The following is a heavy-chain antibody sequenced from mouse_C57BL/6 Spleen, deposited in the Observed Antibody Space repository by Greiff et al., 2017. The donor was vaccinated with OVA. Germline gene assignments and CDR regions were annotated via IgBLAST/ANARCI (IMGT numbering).Heavy chain of an antibody. CDR2: IDPETGGT. Sequence: VQLQQSGAELVRPGASVTLSCKASGYTFTDYEMHWVKQTPVHGLEWIGAIDPETGGTPYNQKFKGKAILTADKSSSTAYMELRSLTSEDSAVYYCTRSGLGGDWYFDVWGTGTTVTVSS. V-gene: IGHV1-15*01. CDR3: TRSGLGGDWYFDV. J-gene: IGHJ1*03. D-gene: IGHD4-1*01. CDR1: GYTFTDYE.